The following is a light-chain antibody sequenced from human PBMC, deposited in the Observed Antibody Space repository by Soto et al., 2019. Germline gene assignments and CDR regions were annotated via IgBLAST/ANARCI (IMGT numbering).Light chain of an antibody. CDR1: QSVETY. V-gene: IGKV3-11*01. Sequence: IPLTQSPAILSLSPGERATLSCRASQSVETYSAWYQQKPGQPPRLLIYDTSKRASGVPARFSGSGSGTDFTLSISSLEPEDFAVYFCQQRRNWVSFGPGTRVD. CDR3: QQRRNWVS. J-gene: IGKJ3*01. CDR2: DTS.